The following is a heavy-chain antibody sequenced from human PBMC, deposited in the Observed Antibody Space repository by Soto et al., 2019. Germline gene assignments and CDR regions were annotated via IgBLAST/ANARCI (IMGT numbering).Heavy chain of an antibody. Sequence: EAQLLESGGGLVQPGGSLRLSCAASGFTFSNYAMSWVRQAPGKGLERVSAISGSDGNTYYADSVKGRFTISRDNSKNTMYLQMNSLRAEDTAVYYCATTNGYSYGYNPNHYYFMDVWGKGTTVTVSS. V-gene: IGHV3-23*01. CDR1: GFTFSNYA. J-gene: IGHJ6*03. CDR2: ISGSDGNT. CDR3: ATTNGYSYGYNPNHYYFMDV. D-gene: IGHD5-18*01.